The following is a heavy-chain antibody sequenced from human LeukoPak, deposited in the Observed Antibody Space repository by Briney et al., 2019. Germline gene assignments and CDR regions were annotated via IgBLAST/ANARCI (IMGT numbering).Heavy chain of an antibody. Sequence: PGGSLRLSCAASGFTFSSYSMNWVRQAPGKGLQWVSSISSSSSYIYYADSVKGRFTISRDNAKNSLYLQMNSLRAEDTAVYYCARGFSSGWHVWDYFDYWGQGTLVTVSS. CDR1: GFTFSSYS. CDR2: ISSSSSYI. J-gene: IGHJ4*02. D-gene: IGHD6-19*01. CDR3: ARGFSSGWHVWDYFDY. V-gene: IGHV3-21*01.